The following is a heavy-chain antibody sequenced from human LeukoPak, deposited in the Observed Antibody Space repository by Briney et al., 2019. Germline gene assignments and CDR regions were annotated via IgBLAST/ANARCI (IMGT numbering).Heavy chain of an antibody. V-gene: IGHV4-4*07. CDR2: TSGSGTI. CDR3: ARDSGTTGEVKFDP. CDR1: GGSINSY. Sequence: SETLSLTCTVSGGSINSYWSWIRQPAGKGLEWIGRTSGSGTITYNPALQSRLSISIDTSKNQFSLKLMSVTAADTAVYYCARDSGTTGEVKFDPWGQGTLVTVSS. J-gene: IGHJ5*02. D-gene: IGHD3-10*01.